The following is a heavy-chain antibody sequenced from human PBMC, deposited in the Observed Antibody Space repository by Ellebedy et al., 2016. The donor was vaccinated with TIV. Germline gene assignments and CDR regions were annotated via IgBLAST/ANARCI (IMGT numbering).Heavy chain of an antibody. V-gene: IGHV3-11*01. Sequence: GESLKISXEASEFTFSDYYMSWIRQAPGKGLEWVSYISASGSAVYYADSVKGRFTISRDNAKNSLYLQMNSLRAEDTAMYYCARDRRNDFWSGYYFESWGQGIRVTVSS. D-gene: IGHD3-3*01. J-gene: IGHJ5*01. CDR2: ISASGSAV. CDR1: EFTFSDYY. CDR3: ARDRRNDFWSGYYFES.